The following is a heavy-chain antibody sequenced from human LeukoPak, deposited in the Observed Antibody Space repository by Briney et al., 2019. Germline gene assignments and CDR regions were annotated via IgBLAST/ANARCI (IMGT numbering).Heavy chain of an antibody. CDR3: ARDGTFDSSGWYGSAGYYFDY. V-gene: IGHV1-69*04. J-gene: IGHJ4*02. D-gene: IGHD6-19*01. CDR2: IIPILGIA. CDR1: GGTFSSYA. Sequence: ASVMVSCKASGGTFSSYAISWVRQAPGQGLEWMGRIIPILGIANYAQKFQGRVTITADKSTSTAYMELSSLRSEDTAVYYCARDGTFDSSGWYGSAGYYFDYWGQGTLVTVSS.